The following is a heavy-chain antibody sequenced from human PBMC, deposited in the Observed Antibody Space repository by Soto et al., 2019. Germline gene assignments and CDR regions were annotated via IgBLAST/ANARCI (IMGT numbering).Heavy chain of an antibody. CDR3: AREHILTGYSDVHDWFDP. CDR2: IYYSGST. Sequence: PSETLSLTCTVSGGSISSGGYYCSWIRQHPGKGLEWIGYIYYSGSTYYNPSLKSRVTISVDTSKNQFSLKLSSVTAADTAVYYCAREHILTGYSDVHDWFDPWGQGTLVTVSS. D-gene: IGHD3-9*01. V-gene: IGHV4-31*03. CDR1: GGSISSGGYY. J-gene: IGHJ5*02.